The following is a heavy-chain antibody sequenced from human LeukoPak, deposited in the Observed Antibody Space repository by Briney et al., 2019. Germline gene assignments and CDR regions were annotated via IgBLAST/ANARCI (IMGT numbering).Heavy chain of an antibody. CDR3: AKDLVPGYFDY. J-gene: IGHJ4*02. V-gene: IGHV3-23*01. Sequence: GGSVRLSCAASGFSVSSNYMSWVRQAPGKGLEWVSAISGSGGSTYYADSVKGRFTISRDNSKNTLYLQMNSLRAEDTAVYYCAKDLVPGYFDYWGQGTLVTVSS. D-gene: IGHD6-6*01. CDR1: GFSVSSNY. CDR2: ISGSGGST.